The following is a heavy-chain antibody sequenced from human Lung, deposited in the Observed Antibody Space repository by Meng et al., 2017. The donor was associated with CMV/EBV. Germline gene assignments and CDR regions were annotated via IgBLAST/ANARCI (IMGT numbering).Heavy chain of an antibody. Sequence: GVVFVNPSHTRPLPFHVSGGSVHGGCSHSGRNRQPPGKGLEWMWYIHSSGRTYYDPSLRRRLTISVDTSKNQFSLKLSSVTAADTAVYYCARASYGSGSPLGESWFDPWGQGTLVTVSS. V-gene: IGHV4-31*03. CDR3: ARASYGSGSPLGESWFDP. D-gene: IGHD3-10*01. J-gene: IGHJ5*02. CDR2: IHSSGRT. CDR1: GGSVHGGCSH.